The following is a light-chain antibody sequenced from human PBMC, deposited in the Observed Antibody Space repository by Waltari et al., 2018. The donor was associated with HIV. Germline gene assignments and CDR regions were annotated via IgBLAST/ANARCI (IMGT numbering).Light chain of an antibody. Sequence: EIVLTQSPATLSLSPGERATLSCRASQSVSIYLAWYRQKPGQPPRLLIYDASNRATAIPARFSGSGSGTDFTLTISSLEPEDFAVYYCQQRSRWPPAYTFGQGTKLEIK. CDR2: DAS. CDR3: QQRSRWPPAYT. J-gene: IGKJ2*01. V-gene: IGKV3-11*01. CDR1: QSVSIY.